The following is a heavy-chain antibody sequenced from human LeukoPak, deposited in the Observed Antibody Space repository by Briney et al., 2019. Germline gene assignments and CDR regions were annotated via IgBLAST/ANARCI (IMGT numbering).Heavy chain of an antibody. D-gene: IGHD4-17*01. V-gene: IGHV3-30*03. CDR2: ISYDGSNK. J-gene: IGHJ4*02. CDR1: GFTFSSYG. Sequence: PGGSLRLSCAASGFTFSSYGMHWVRQAPGKGLEWVAVISYDGSNKNYADSVKGRFTISRDNSKNTLYLQMNSLRAEDTAVYYCISVYGDSHWGQGTLVTVSS. CDR3: ISVYGDSH.